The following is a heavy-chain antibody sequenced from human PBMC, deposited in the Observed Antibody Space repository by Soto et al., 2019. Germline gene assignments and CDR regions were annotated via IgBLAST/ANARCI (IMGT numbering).Heavy chain of an antibody. Sequence: EVQLLESGGGLVQPGGSLRLSCAASGFTFISYAMSWFRQAPGKGRECVSGISGSCGSTHYADSVKGRCTISRDNHKNTLYLHRDHLRAEDTAVYYCANWHSPRAYCGGDCFFDSWVQGTLVTVS. V-gene: IGHV3-23*01. CDR1: GFTFISYA. CDR3: ANWHSPRAYCGGDCFFDS. J-gene: IGHJ4*02. D-gene: IGHD2-21*02. CDR2: ISGSCGST.